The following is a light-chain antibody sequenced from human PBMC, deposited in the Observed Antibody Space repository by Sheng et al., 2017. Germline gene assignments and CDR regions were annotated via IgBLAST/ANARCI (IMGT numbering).Light chain of an antibody. Sequence: EIVLTQSPGTLSLSPGERATLSCRASQSVSSSYLAWYQQKPGQAPRLLIYESSTRATGIPDRFSGSGSGTEFTLTINSLQSEDFALYYCQQYNKWPLITFGQGTRLEIK. V-gene: IGKV3-20*01. CDR3: QQYNKWPLIT. CDR1: QSVSSSY. CDR2: ESS. J-gene: IGKJ5*01.